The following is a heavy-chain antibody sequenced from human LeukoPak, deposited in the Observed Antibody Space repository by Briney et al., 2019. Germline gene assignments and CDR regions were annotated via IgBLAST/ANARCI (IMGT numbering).Heavy chain of an antibody. CDR1: GFTFSSYE. Sequence: PGGSLRLSCAASGFTFSSYEMNWVRQAPGKGLEWVSYISSSGSTIYYADSVKGRFTISRDNAKNSLYLQMNSLRAEDTAVYYRPRDKLYYYDSSGYPSHYYYYYGMDVWGQGTTVTVSS. D-gene: IGHD3-22*01. CDR3: PRDKLYYYDSSGYPSHYYYYYGMDV. CDR2: ISSSGSTI. J-gene: IGHJ6*02. V-gene: IGHV3-48*03.